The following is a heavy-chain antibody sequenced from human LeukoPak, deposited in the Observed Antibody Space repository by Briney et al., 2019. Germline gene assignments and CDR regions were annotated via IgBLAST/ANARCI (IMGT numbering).Heavy chain of an antibody. J-gene: IGHJ5*02. CDR1: GFTVSSNY. CDR2: IYSGGST. D-gene: IGHD6-13*01. V-gene: IGHV3-66*02. Sequence: GGSLRLSCAASGFTVSSNYRSWVRQAPGKGLEWVSVIYSGGSTYYADSVKGRFTISRDNSKNTLYLQMNSLRAEDTAVYYCARENIAAAGDWFDPWGQGTLVTVSS. CDR3: ARENIAAAGDWFDP.